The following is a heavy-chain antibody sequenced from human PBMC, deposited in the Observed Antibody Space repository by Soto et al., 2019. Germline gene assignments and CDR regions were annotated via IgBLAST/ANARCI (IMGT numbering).Heavy chain of an antibody. D-gene: IGHD1-26*01. V-gene: IGHV3-74*01. CDR2: INPAGTIT. J-gene: IGHJ5*02. CDR3: TSDTLGLRDT. CDR1: GFPFSHYW. Sequence: MQMVESGGGSVQPGGSLRLSCAASGFPFSHYWMHWVRQTPGKGLVWVSRINPAGTITNYADSVEGRFTISSDNADSALFLQMNSLSAEDTAIYYCTSDTLGLRDTWGQGTLVTVSS.